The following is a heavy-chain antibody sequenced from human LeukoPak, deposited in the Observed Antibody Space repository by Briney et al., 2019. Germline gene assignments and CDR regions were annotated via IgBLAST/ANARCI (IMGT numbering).Heavy chain of an antibody. D-gene: IGHD2-15*01. J-gene: IGHJ4*02. CDR1: GFTFSTYW. CDR3: ARGDKFSGDY. Sequence: GGSLRLSRAASGFTFSTYWMSWVRQAPGKGLEWVANINQDGGEKYYVDSVKGRFTISRDNAKNSLYLQMNSLRAEDTAVYYCARGDKFSGDYWGQGTLVTVSS. CDR2: INQDGGEK. V-gene: IGHV3-7*04.